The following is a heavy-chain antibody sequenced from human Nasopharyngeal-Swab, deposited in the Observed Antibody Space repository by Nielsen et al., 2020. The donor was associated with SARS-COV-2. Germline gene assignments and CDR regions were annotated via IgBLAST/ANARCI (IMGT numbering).Heavy chain of an antibody. D-gene: IGHD3-9*01. CDR3: ARGVLRYFDWLKYYFDY. V-gene: IGHV3-33*01. Sequence: VRQAPGKGLEWVAVIWYDGSNKYYANSVKGRFTISRDNSKNTLYLQMNSLRAEDTAVYYCARGVLRYFDWLKYYFDYWGQGTLVTVSS. J-gene: IGHJ4*02. CDR2: IWYDGSNK.